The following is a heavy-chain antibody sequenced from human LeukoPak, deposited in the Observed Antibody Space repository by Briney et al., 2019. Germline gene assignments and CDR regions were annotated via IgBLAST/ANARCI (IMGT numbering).Heavy chain of an antibody. Sequence: PGGSLRLSCAASGFTFSDHYMDWVRQAPGKGLEWVGRTRNKGNSYNTEYAPSVKGRFTISRDDSKNSLYLQMNRLKIEDTAVYYCARSQWGAYGVFDYWGQGTLATVSS. J-gene: IGHJ4*02. V-gene: IGHV3-72*01. CDR3: ARSQWGAYGVFDY. CDR1: GFTFSDHY. CDR2: TRNKGNSYNT. D-gene: IGHD3-16*01.